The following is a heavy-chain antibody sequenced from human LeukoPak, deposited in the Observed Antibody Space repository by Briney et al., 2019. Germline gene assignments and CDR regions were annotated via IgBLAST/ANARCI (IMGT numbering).Heavy chain of an antibody. J-gene: IGHJ4*02. CDR1: GFTFSNYW. V-gene: IGHV3-74*03. Sequence: PGGSLRLSCAASGFTFSNYWMNWVRHGPEKGLVWVSQINTDGKTIKYADSVKGRFTISRDNANKTLYLQMNSLRAEDAAVYYCVRVKSRQGSGYNPSDYWGQGTLVTVSS. D-gene: IGHD5-12*01. CDR3: VRVKSRQGSGYNPSDY. CDR2: INTDGKTI.